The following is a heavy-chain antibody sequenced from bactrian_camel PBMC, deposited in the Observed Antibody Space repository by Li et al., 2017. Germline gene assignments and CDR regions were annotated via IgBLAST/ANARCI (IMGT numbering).Heavy chain of an antibody. J-gene: IGHJ4*01. V-gene: IGHV3S25*01. D-gene: IGHD1*01. CDR3: VRYLQRLDY. CDR1: GSTYGRVC. Sequence: QLVESGGGLVQPGGSLRLSCTASGSTYGRVCVAWFRQAPGKGLEWVSTIISNGGSTYYADSMKGRFTISRDNAKNTMFLQMNSLKPEDTAVYYCVRYLQRLDYWGQGTQVTVS. CDR2: IISNGGST.